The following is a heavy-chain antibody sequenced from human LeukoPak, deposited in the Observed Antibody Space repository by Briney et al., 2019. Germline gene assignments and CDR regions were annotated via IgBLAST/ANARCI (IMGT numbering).Heavy chain of an antibody. J-gene: IGHJ6*04. Sequence: GGSLRLSCAASGFIFNSHSMNWVRQAPGKGLEWVSSISSTSSYIYYADSVKSRFTISRDNAKNSLYLQMNSLRAEDTAVYYCAELGITMIGGVWGKGTTVTISS. CDR1: GFIFNSHS. CDR3: AELGITMIGGV. D-gene: IGHD3-10*02. CDR2: ISSTSSYI. V-gene: IGHV3-21*01.